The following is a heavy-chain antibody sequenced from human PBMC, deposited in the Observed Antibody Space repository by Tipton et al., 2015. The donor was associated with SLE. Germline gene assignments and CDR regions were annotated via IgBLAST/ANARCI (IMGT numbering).Heavy chain of an antibody. CDR1: GGSISPYY. CDR2: VSDSGST. D-gene: IGHD6-6*01. CDR3: ARNRIGRSSSRKMVYWYFDL. V-gene: IGHV4-59*01. J-gene: IGHJ2*01. Sequence: TLSLTCSVSGGSISPYYWSWIRQPPGKGLEWIGYVSDSGSTNYNPSLKSRVTISLDASKNQFSLRLSSVTAADTAVYYCARNRIGRSSSRKMVYWYFDLWGRGTLVTVSS.